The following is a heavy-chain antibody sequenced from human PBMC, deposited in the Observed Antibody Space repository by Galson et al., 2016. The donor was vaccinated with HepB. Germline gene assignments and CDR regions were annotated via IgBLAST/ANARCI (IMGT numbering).Heavy chain of an antibody. V-gene: IGHV1-2*02. CDR1: GYTFTTYE. D-gene: IGHD6-19*01. CDR3: ARGREEWLVFDY. J-gene: IGHJ4*02. Sequence: SVKVSCKASGYTFTTYEMHWVRQALGQGLEWMGRINPNSGGIKYAQKFQGRVTMTRDTSISTAYMELSRLRSDDTAVYFCARGREEWLVFDYWGQGTLVTVSS. CDR2: INPNSGGI.